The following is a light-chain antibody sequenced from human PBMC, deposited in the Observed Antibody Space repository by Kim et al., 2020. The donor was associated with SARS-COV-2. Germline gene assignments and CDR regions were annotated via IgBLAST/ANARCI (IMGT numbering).Light chain of an antibody. Sequence: QTTTLTCTGNRNNVGNQGAAWLQQHQGHPPNLLSYRNNNRPSGISERLSASRSGNTASLTITGLQPEDEADYYCSAWDSSLSNWVFGGGTQLTVL. V-gene: IGLV10-54*01. CDR3: SAWDSSLSNWV. CDR2: RNN. J-gene: IGLJ3*02. CDR1: RNNVGNQG.